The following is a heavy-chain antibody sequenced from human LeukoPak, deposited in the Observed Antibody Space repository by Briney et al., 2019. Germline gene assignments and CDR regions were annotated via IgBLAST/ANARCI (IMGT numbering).Heavy chain of an antibody. V-gene: IGHV3-48*04. Sequence: GGSLRLSCAASGFTFSGFSMNWVRQAPGKGLEWVSYIFTSGTTTHYADSVKGRFTISRDNAKNSLYLQMNSLRAEDTAVYYCARERHIVVVVAANYGMDVWGQGTTVTVSS. CDR2: IFTSGTTT. CDR3: ARERHIVVVVAANYGMDV. CDR1: GFTFSGFS. D-gene: IGHD2-15*01. J-gene: IGHJ6*02.